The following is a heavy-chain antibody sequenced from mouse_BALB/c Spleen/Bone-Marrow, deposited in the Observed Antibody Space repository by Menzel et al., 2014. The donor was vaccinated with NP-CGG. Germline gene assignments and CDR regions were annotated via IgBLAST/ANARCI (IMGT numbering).Heavy chain of an antibody. CDR1: GFSLTSYG. J-gene: IGHJ4*01. V-gene: IGHV2-9*02. D-gene: IGHD6-1*01. CDR3: ARPTPRYFAMDY. Sequence: VKLEESGPGLVAPSQSLSITCTVSGFSLTSYGVHWVRQPPGKGLEWLRVIWAGGSTNYNSALMSRLSISKDNSKSQVFLKMNSLQTDDTAMYYCARPTPRYFAMDYWGQGTSVTVSS. CDR2: IWAGGST.